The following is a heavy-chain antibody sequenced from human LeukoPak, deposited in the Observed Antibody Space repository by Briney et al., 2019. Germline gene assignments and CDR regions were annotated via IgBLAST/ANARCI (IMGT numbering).Heavy chain of an antibody. J-gene: IGHJ5*02. Sequence: PSETLSLTCTVSGGSISSGSYYWGWIRQPPGKGLEWIGSIYYSGSTYYNPSPKSRVTISVDTSKNQFSLKLSSVTAADTAVYYCARNYGSGSYFSSGFFWFDPWGQGTLVTVSS. D-gene: IGHD3-10*01. CDR3: ARNYGSGSYFSSGFFWFDP. CDR2: IYYSGST. CDR1: GGSISSGSYY. V-gene: IGHV4-39*07.